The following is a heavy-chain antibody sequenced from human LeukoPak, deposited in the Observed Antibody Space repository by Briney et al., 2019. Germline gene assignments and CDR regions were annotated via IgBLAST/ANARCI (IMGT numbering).Heavy chain of an antibody. J-gene: IGHJ5*02. CDR1: GFTFSGNW. CDR3: ARDTSRISDEDR. Sequence: GGSLRLSCVASGFTFSGNWMTWVRQAPGKGLEWLAIINEGGGLTYYADSVKGRFTISRDNAKNSLYLQMNSLRAEDTAVYYCARDTSRISDEDRWGQGTLVTASS. V-gene: IGHV3-7*01. D-gene: IGHD3-10*01. CDR2: INEGGGLT.